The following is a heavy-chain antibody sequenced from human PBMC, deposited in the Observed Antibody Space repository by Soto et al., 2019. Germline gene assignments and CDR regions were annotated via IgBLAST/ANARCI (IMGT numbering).Heavy chain of an antibody. CDR2: MKPSAGST. J-gene: IGHJ4*02. D-gene: IGHD1-26*01. V-gene: IGHV1-46*01. Sequence: ASVKVSCKASGYTFTSYYMHWVRQAPGQGLEWMGIMKPSAGSTTYAQQFQGRVTMTRDTSTSTVYMELSSLRSEDTAVYYCARDGTIPYLDYWDQGTPVTVSS. CDR3: ARDGTIPYLDY. CDR1: GYTFTSYY.